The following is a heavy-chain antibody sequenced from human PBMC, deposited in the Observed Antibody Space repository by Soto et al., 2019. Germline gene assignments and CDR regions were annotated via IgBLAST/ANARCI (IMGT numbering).Heavy chain of an antibody. V-gene: IGHV4-59*01. Sequence: PSETLSLTCTVSGGSISSYYWSWIRQPPGKGLEWIGYIYYSGSTNYNPSLKSRVTISVDTSKNQFSLKLSSVTAADTAVYYCARDNADYGGNLNAFDIWGQGTMVTVS. CDR1: GGSISSYY. CDR3: ARDNADYGGNLNAFDI. J-gene: IGHJ3*02. CDR2: IYYSGST. D-gene: IGHD4-17*01.